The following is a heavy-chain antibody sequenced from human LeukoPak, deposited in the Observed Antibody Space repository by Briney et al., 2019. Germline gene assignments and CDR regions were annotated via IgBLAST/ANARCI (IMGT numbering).Heavy chain of an antibody. D-gene: IGHD6-19*01. CDR3: ARDQKVIAVAGDFDY. J-gene: IGHJ4*02. Sequence: GGSLRLSCAASGFTFTSYSMNWVRQAPGKGLEWVSPISGGGGSTYYADSVKGRFTISRDNSKNTLYLQMNSLRAEDTAVYYCARDQKVIAVAGDFDYWGQGTLVTVSS. V-gene: IGHV3-23*01. CDR2: ISGGGGST. CDR1: GFTFTSYS.